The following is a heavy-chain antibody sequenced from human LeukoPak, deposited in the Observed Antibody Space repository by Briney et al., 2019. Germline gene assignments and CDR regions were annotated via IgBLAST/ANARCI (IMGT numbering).Heavy chain of an antibody. CDR2: INQSVGT. V-gene: IGHV4-34*01. CDR3: ARDVRRRGFFDL. Sequence: PSETLSLTCVVSGGSFSDYYWTWIRQSPGKGLEWIGEINQSVGTKYNPSLKSRVTISIDTSKNHFSLTLSSVTAADTAVYYCARDVRRRGFFDLWGQGTLVTVSS. J-gene: IGHJ4*02. CDR1: GGSFSDYY.